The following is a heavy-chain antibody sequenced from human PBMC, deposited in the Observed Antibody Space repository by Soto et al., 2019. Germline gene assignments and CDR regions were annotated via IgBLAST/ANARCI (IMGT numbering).Heavy chain of an antibody. J-gene: IGHJ4*02. CDR2: ISAAGGTT. CDR3: AKAPRDFAWLLELDYFEY. Sequence: PGWSLRLSCAASGFTFDTNGMTLVRQAPGKGLEWVSAISAAGGTTYYADPVKGRFTISRDNSKNMLYLQMNSLRAEDTAVYYCAKAPRDFAWLLELDYFEYWGQGTQVTVSS. CDR1: GFTFDTNG. D-gene: IGHD3-9*01. V-gene: IGHV3-23*01.